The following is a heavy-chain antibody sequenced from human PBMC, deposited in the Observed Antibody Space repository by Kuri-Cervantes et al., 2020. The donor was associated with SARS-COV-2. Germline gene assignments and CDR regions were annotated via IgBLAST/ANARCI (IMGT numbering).Heavy chain of an antibody. J-gene: IGHJ4*02. CDR1: GFTFSSYA. Sequence: GESLKISCAASGFTFSSYAMSWVRQAPGKGLEWVSAISGSGGSTYYADAVKGRFTISSDNSKTTLYLQMNSLRAEDTVVYYCAKGQNWGQGTLVTVSS. CDR2: ISGSGGST. CDR3: AKGQN. V-gene: IGHV3-23*01.